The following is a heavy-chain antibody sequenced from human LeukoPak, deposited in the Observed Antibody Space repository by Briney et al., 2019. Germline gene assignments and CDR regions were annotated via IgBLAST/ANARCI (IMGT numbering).Heavy chain of an antibody. CDR3: ARLATYYYYGMDV. D-gene: IGHD2-15*01. V-gene: IGHV3-30*03. CDR1: GFTFSSYG. CDR2: ISYDGSNK. J-gene: IGHJ6*02. Sequence: GGSLRLSCAASGFTFSSYGMHWVRQAPGKGLEWVAVISYDGSNKYYADSVKGRFTISRDNSKNTLYLQMNSLRAEDTAVYYCARLATYYYYGMDVWGQGTTVTVSS.